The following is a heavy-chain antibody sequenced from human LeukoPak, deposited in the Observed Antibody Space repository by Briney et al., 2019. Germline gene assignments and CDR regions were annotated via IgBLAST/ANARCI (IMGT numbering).Heavy chain of an antibody. Sequence: GGSLRLSCAASGFTFSSYDMHWVRQATGKGLEWVSAIGTAGDTYYPGSVKGRFTISRDNAKNSLYLQMNSLRAEDTAVYYCARVGSRDDYYYYMDVWGKGTTVTVSS. J-gene: IGHJ6*03. V-gene: IGHV3-13*01. CDR1: GFTFSSYD. CDR3: ARVGSRDDYYYYMDV. D-gene: IGHD3-10*01. CDR2: IGTAGDT.